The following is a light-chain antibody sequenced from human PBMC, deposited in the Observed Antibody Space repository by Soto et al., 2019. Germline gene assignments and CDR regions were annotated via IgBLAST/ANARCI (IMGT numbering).Light chain of an antibody. CDR3: KQYNSYWT. Sequence: DLQMTQSPSTLSASVGDRVTITCRAIQRISSWLAWYQHKPGKAPKLLIYKESSLESWVPSRFSGSGSGTEFTLTISSLQPDDFATYYCKQYNSYWTFGQGTKVEI. J-gene: IGKJ1*01. CDR2: KES. CDR1: QRISSW. V-gene: IGKV1-5*03.